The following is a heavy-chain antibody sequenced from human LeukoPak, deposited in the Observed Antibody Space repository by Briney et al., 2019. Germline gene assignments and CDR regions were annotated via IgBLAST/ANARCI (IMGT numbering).Heavy chain of an antibody. V-gene: IGHV1-18*01. CDR3: ARARRDAFDI. Sequence: ASVKVSCNASGYTFSSYAISWVRQAPGQGLEWMGWISTYNANTNYAQKLQGRVTMTTDMSTSTAYMELRSLRSDDTAVYYCARARRDAFDIWGQGTMVTVSS. CDR2: ISTYNANT. CDR1: GYTFSSYA. J-gene: IGHJ3*02.